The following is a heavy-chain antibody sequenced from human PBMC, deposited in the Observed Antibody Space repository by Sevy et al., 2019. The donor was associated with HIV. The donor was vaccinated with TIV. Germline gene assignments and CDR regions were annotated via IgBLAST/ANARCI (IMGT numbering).Heavy chain of an antibody. CDR2: INSDGSST. CDR3: ARERCSGGSCYFDY. Sequence: GGSLRLSCAASGFTFSSYWMHWVRQAPGKGLVWVSRINSDGSSTSYADSVKGRFTMSRDNAKHTLYLQMNSLRAEDTAVYYCARERCSGGSCYFDYWGQGTLVTVSS. V-gene: IGHV3-74*01. J-gene: IGHJ4*02. D-gene: IGHD2-15*01. CDR1: GFTFSSYW.